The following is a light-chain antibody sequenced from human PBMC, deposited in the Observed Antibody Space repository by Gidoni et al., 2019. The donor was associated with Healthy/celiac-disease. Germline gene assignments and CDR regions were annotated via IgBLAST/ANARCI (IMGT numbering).Light chain of an antibody. CDR3: QQYGGSLT. J-gene: IGKJ4*01. Sequence: ELVLTQSPGTLSFSPGERATLSCRASQSVSSSYLAWYQQKPGQAPRLLIYGASSRATGIPDRFSGSGSGTDFTLTISRLEPEDFAVYYCQQYGGSLTFGGGTKVEIK. V-gene: IGKV3-20*01. CDR1: QSVSSSY. CDR2: GAS.